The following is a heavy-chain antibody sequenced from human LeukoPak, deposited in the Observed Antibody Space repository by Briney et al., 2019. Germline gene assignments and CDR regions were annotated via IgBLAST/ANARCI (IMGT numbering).Heavy chain of an antibody. Sequence: GGSLRLSCAASGFTFSSYAMSWVRQAPGKGLEWVSAISGSGGSTYYADSVKGRFTISRDNSKNTLYLQMNSLRASDTAMYYCARRGSGSHYSFDYWGQGTLVTVSS. D-gene: IGHD3-10*01. CDR3: ARRGSGSHYSFDY. V-gene: IGHV3-23*01. CDR1: GFTFSSYA. CDR2: ISGSGGST. J-gene: IGHJ4*02.